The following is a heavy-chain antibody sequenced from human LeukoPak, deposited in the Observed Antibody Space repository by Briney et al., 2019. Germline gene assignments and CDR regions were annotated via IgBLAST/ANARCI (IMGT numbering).Heavy chain of an antibody. V-gene: IGHV3-7*05. D-gene: IGHD6-19*01. CDR1: GFTFSSYW. CDR2: IKEDGSEI. Sequence: AGGSLRLSCAASGFTFSSYWMSWARQAPGKGLEWVANIKEDGSEINYVDSVKGRFTISRDNAKNSLYLQMSSLRAEDTAVYSCASRFLWAEVVGPALDCWGQGSLVTVSS. J-gene: IGHJ4*02. CDR3: ASRFLWAEVVGPALDC.